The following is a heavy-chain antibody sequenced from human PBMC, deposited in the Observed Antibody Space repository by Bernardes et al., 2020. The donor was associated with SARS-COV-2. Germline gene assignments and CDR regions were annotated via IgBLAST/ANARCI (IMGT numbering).Heavy chain of an antibody. D-gene: IGHD2-2*01. CDR1: GFSFSNSA. Sequence: GGSLGLSCAASGFSFSNSAMSWVRQAPGKGLEWVSGISISGYSTYYADSVQGRFTISRDNSRNTLYLEMSRLRAEDTAVYYCAKEVPANDYWGRGTLVTVSS. J-gene: IGHJ4*02. V-gene: IGHV3-23*01. CDR3: AKEVPANDY. CDR2: ISISGYST.